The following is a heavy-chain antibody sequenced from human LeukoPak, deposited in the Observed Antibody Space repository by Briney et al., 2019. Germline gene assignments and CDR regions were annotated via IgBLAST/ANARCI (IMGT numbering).Heavy chain of an antibody. D-gene: IGHD1-26*01. V-gene: IGHV3-21*01. Sequence: GGSLRLSCAASGFTFSSYSMNWVRQAPGKGLEWVSSISSSSSYIYYADSVKGRFTISRDNAKNSLYLQMNSLRAEDTAVYYCARHGVGARFDYWGQGTLVTVSS. J-gene: IGHJ4*02. CDR1: GFTFSSYS. CDR2: ISSSSSYI. CDR3: ARHGVGARFDY.